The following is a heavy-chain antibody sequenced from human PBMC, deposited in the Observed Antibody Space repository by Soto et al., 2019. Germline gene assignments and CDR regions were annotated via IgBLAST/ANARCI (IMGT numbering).Heavy chain of an antibody. CDR1: GGTFSNNA. CDR2: LIPIFASS. Sequence: ASVKVSCKAPGGTFSNNAVAWLRQAPGQGLEWMGGLIPIFASSHYAQKFRGRVTVTADESASTAYLELSSLRSDDTAVYYCAIRTSGGQKLVQADWFDPWGQGTLVTVSS. CDR3: AIRTSGGQKLVQADWFDP. V-gene: IGHV1-69*13. J-gene: IGHJ5*02. D-gene: IGHD6-13*01.